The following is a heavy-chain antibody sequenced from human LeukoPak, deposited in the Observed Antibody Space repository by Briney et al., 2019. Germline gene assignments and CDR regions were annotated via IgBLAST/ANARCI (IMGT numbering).Heavy chain of an antibody. CDR3: AKGRGQQLVLGDYFDY. Sequence: GGSLRLSCAASGFTFSSYAMHWVRQAPGKGLEWVAVISYDGSNKYYADSVKGRFTISRDNSKNTLYLQMNSLRAEDTAVYYCAKGRGQQLVLGDYFDYWGQGTLVTVSS. V-gene: IGHV3-30-3*01. CDR2: ISYDGSNK. D-gene: IGHD6-13*01. J-gene: IGHJ4*02. CDR1: GFTFSSYA.